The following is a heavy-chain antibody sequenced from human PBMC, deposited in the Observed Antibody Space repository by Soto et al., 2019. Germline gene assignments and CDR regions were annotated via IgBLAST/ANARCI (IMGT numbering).Heavy chain of an antibody. CDR2: IYYSGST. J-gene: IGHJ5*02. D-gene: IGHD3-10*01. V-gene: IGHV4-39*01. CDR3: ALTYGSGSYYTALGWFDP. Sequence: SETLSLTCPVSGGSISSSIYYWGWISQPPGKGLEWIGSIYYSGSTYYNPSPKSRATTSVDTSKSQFSLKLSSVTAADTAVYYCALTYGSGSYYTALGWFDPWGQGTLVT. CDR1: GGSISSSIYY.